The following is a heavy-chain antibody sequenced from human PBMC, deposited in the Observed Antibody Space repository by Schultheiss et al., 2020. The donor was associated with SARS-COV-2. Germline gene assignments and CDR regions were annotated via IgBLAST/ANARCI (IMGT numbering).Heavy chain of an antibody. CDR3: ARDLPVPAAAIPGSPGHNWFDP. D-gene: IGHD2-2*01. V-gene: IGHV4-61*05. CDR1: GGSISSSSYY. J-gene: IGHJ5*02. Sequence: SETLSLTCTVSGGSISSSSYYWGWIRQPPGKGLEWIGYIYYSGSTNYNPSLKSRVTISVDTSKNQFSLKLSSVTAADTAVYYCARDLPVPAAAIPGSPGHNWFDPWGQGTLVTVSS. CDR2: IYYSGST.